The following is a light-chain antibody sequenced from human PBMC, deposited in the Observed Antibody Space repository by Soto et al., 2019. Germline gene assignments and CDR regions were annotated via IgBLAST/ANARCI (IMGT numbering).Light chain of an antibody. V-gene: IGKV3-11*01. Sequence: EIVLTQSPDTLAVSPGEVATLSCLASQSVSSSLACYQQKPGQAPRLLIYYTSNRATGIPARFSGSGSGTDFTLTISGLEPENLSLYYCEQRNKWPITFGQGTRLEIK. CDR3: EQRNKWPIT. CDR2: YTS. J-gene: IGKJ5*01. CDR1: QSVSSS.